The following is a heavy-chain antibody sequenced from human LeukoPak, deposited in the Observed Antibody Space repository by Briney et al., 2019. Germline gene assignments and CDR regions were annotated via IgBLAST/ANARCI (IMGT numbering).Heavy chain of an antibody. V-gene: IGHV3-23*01. Sequence: GGSLRLSCAASGFTFSSYAMSWVRQAPGKGLEWVSAISCSGGSTYYADSVKGRFTISRDNSKNTLYLQMNSLRAEDTAVYYCAKPHGLAAAGTWGMDVWGQGTTVTVSS. D-gene: IGHD6-13*01. CDR3: AKPHGLAAAGTWGMDV. CDR2: ISCSGGST. J-gene: IGHJ6*02. CDR1: GFTFSSYA.